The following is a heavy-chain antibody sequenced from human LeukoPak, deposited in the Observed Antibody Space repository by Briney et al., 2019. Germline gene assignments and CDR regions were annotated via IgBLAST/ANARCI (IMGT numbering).Heavy chain of an antibody. CDR1: GGSISSGSYY. D-gene: IGHD6-13*01. J-gene: IGHJ4*02. V-gene: IGHV4-39*01. Sequence: PSQTLSLTCTVSGGSISSGSYYWSWIRQPPGKGLEWIGEINHSGSTNYNPSLKSRVTISVDTSKNQFSLKLSSVTAADTAVYYCARHFSWQQLVRPFDYWGQGTLVTVSS. CDR2: INHSGST. CDR3: ARHFSWQQLVRPFDY.